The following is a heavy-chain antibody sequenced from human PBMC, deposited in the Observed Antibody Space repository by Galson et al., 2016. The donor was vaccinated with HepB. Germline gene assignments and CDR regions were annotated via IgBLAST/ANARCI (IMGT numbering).Heavy chain of an antibody. CDR3: ARDRYYYDSSGYYYYFDS. J-gene: IGHJ4*02. D-gene: IGHD3-22*01. CDR2: TYYSGNT. Sequence: LSLTCTVSGDSISRSGYYWSWIRQHPEKGLEWIGYTYYSGNTYYNPSLKSRVSISVDTSKSQFSLRLSSVTAADTAVYYCARDRYYYDSSGYYYYFDSWGQGTLVTVSS. V-gene: IGHV4-31*03. CDR1: GDSISRSGYY.